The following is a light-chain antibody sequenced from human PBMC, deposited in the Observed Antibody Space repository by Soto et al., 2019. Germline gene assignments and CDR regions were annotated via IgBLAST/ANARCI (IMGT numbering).Light chain of an antibody. V-gene: IGKV3-11*01. J-gene: IGKJ5*01. Sequence: EVVLTQSPATLSLSPGERATLSCRTSHSISNSLAWYQQKPGQAPRLLIYDASNRATGIPARFSGSGSGTDFTLTISSLEPEDFAVYYCQHRSNWPITFGQGTRLEIK. CDR2: DAS. CDR1: HSISNS. CDR3: QHRSNWPIT.